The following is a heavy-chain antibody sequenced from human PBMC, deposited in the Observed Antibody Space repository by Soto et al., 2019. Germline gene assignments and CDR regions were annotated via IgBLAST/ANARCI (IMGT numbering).Heavy chain of an antibody. CDR3: ARDLYYYGSRSLFEKWLDP. CDR2: TYYRSKWYN. J-gene: IGHJ5*02. V-gene: IGHV6-1*01. D-gene: IGHD3-10*01. Sequence: PSRGLEWLGRTYYRSKWYNDYAVSVKSRITINPDTSKNQFSLQLNSVTPEDTAVYYCARDLYYYGSRSLFEKWLDPWLQGSLVPVFS.